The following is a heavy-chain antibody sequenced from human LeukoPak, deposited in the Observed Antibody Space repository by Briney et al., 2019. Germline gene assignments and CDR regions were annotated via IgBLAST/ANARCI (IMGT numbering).Heavy chain of an antibody. J-gene: IGHJ6*02. CDR2: IYYSGST. Sequence: TSETLSLTCTVSGGSISSYYWSWIRQPPGKGLEWIGYIYYSGSTNYNPSLKSRVTISVDTSKNQFSLKLSSVTAADTAVYYCARLRGYSYGSNYYYYGMDVWGQGTTVTVSS. CDR3: ARLRGYSYGSNYYYYGMDV. D-gene: IGHD5-18*01. CDR1: GGSISSYY. V-gene: IGHV4-59*01.